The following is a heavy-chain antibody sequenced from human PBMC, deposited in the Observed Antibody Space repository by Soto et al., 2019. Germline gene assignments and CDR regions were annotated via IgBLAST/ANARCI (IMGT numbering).Heavy chain of an antibody. Sequence: QVQLVQSGAEVKKPGASVKVSCKASGYTFTSYGISWVRQAPGQGLEWMGWISAYNGNTNYAQKLQGRVTMTTDTSPSTAYMELRSLRSDDTAVYYCARELVLTGYYPPNFDYWGQGTLVTVSS. J-gene: IGHJ4*02. CDR3: ARELVLTGYYPPNFDY. V-gene: IGHV1-18*01. CDR2: ISAYNGNT. D-gene: IGHD3-9*01. CDR1: GYTFTSYG.